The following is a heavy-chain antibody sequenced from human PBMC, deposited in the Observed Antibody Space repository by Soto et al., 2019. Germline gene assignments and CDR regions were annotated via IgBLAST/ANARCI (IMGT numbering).Heavy chain of an antibody. V-gene: IGHV3-7*01. Sequence: EVQLVESGGGLVQPGGSLRLSCAASGFTFSSYWMSWVRQAPGKGLEWVANIKQDGSEKYYVDSVKGRFTISRDNAKNSLYLQMNSLRDEDTAVYYCARSVYSSSWTPYYYYYMDVWGKGTTVTVSS. CDR1: GFTFSSYW. CDR3: ARSVYSSSWTPYYYYYMDV. CDR2: IKQDGSEK. J-gene: IGHJ6*03. D-gene: IGHD6-13*01.